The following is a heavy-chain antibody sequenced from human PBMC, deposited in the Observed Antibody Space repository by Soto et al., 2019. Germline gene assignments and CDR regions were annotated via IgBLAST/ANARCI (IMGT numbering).Heavy chain of an antibody. CDR2: IKEDGSEK. CDR3: ARERYYYGSGDY. Sequence: SGLTSRPYWKSGCRLLPGKGLEWVANIKEDGSEKNYVDSVKGQFTISRDNAKNSLYLQMNSLRAEDTAVYYCARERYYYGSGDYWGQGTLVTVSS. V-gene: IGHV3-7*01. D-gene: IGHD3-10*01. CDR1: GLTSRPYW. J-gene: IGHJ4*02.